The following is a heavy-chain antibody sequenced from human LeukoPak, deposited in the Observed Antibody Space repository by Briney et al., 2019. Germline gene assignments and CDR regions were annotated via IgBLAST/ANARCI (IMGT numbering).Heavy chain of an antibody. J-gene: IGHJ4*02. CDR2: IYYSGST. Sequence: PSETLSLTCTVSGGSISSYYWSWIRQPPGKGLEWIGYIYYSGSTNYNPSLKSRVTISVDTSKNQFSLKLSSVTAADTAVYYCARGRLDYGGNSVVHYFDYWGQGTLVTVSS. D-gene: IGHD4-23*01. V-gene: IGHV4-59*12. CDR3: ARGRLDYGGNSVVHYFDY. CDR1: GGSISSYY.